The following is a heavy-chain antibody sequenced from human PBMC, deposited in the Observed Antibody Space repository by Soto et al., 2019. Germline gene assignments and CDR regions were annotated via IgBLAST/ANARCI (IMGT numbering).Heavy chain of an antibody. CDR3: ARVCEYYYDSSGYCY. J-gene: IGHJ4*02. CDR2: ISYDGSNK. CDR1: GFTFSSYA. D-gene: IGHD3-22*01. V-gene: IGHV3-30-3*01. Sequence: QVQLVESGGGVVQPGRSLRLSCAASGFTFSSYAMHWVRQAPGKGLEWVAVISYDGSNKYYADSVKGRFTISRDNSKNTLYLQMNSLRAEDTAVYYCARVCEYYYDSSGYCYWGQGTLVTVSS.